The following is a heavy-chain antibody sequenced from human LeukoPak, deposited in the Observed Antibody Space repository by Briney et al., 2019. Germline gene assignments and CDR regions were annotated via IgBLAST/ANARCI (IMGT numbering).Heavy chain of an antibody. J-gene: IGHJ4*02. Sequence: PGGSPRLSCAASGFTFSSYWMHWVRQAPGKGLVWVSRINTDGSSTSYADSVKGRFTISRDNAKNTLYVQMNSLRAEDTAVYYCARGPYYYDSSGYWNYWGQGTLVTVSS. D-gene: IGHD3-22*01. CDR1: GFTFSSYW. CDR3: ARGPYYYDSSGYWNY. V-gene: IGHV3-74*01. CDR2: INTDGSST.